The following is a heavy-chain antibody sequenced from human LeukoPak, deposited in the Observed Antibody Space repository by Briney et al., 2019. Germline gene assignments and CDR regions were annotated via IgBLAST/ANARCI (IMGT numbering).Heavy chain of an antibody. Sequence: GGSLRLSCAASGFTVSTYYMTWVRQAPGKGLEYVSVIYSGGSTYYADSVKGRFTVSRDNSKNTLYLQMNSLRAEDTAMYYCARGLGYCTSTACLLPFDYWGQGTLVTVSS. CDR3: ARGLGYCTSTACLLPFDY. V-gene: IGHV3-53*01. J-gene: IGHJ4*02. D-gene: IGHD2-8*01. CDR2: IYSGGST. CDR1: GFTVSTYY.